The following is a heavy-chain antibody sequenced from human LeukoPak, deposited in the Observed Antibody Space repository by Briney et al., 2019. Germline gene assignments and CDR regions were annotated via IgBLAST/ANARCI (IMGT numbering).Heavy chain of an antibody. CDR2: ITYSGADT. CDR1: GFSFIDYA. CDR3: AKDLIARASTAYYFDY. Sequence: GGSLRLSCAASGFSFIDYAMNWVRQAPGKGLEWVSTITYSGADTYYADSVKGRFTISRDNSKNTLSLQMDSLRAEDTAIYYCAKDLIARASTAYYFDYWGQGTLVTVSS. V-gene: IGHV3-23*01. J-gene: IGHJ4*02. D-gene: IGHD6-13*01.